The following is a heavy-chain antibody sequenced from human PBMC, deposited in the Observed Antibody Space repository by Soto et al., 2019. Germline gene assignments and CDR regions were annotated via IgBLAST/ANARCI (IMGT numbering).Heavy chain of an antibody. CDR1: GFTFSSYA. Sequence: PGGSLRLSCAASGFTFSSYAMHWVRQAPGKGLEWVAVISYDGSNKYYADSVKGRFTISRDNSKNTLYLQMNSLRAEDTAVYYCARRGAQNSPYCSSTSCYRIGYFDYWGQGTLVTVSS. J-gene: IGHJ4*02. CDR2: ISYDGSNK. CDR3: ARRGAQNSPYCSSTSCYRIGYFDY. V-gene: IGHV3-30-3*01. D-gene: IGHD2-2*02.